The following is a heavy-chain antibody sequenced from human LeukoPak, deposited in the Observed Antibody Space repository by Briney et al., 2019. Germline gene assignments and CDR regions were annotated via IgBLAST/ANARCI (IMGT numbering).Heavy chain of an antibody. CDR1: GFTFSNYW. D-gene: IGHD4-11*01. Sequence: GGSLRLSCAASGFTFSNYWMNWVRQAPGKGLEWVANIKEDESEIYYVDSVKGRFTISRDNAKKSLYLQMNSLRAEDTAVYYCARASVTGTTGHDAFDIWGQGTMVTVSS. CDR2: IKEDESEI. J-gene: IGHJ3*02. CDR3: ARASVTGTTGHDAFDI. V-gene: IGHV3-7*01.